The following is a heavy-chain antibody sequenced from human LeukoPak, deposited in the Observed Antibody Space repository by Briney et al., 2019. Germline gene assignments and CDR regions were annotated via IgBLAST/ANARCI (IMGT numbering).Heavy chain of an antibody. CDR2: IYYSGST. CDR3: ARDISGTAFDI. V-gene: IGHV4-59*01. D-gene: IGHD1-26*01. CDR1: GGSFSGYY. J-gene: IGHJ3*02. Sequence: SETLSLTCAVYGGSFSGYYWSWIRQPPGKGLEWIGYIYYSGSTNYNPSLKSRVTISVDTSKNQFSLKLSSVTAADTAVYYCARDISGTAFDIWGQGTMVTVSS.